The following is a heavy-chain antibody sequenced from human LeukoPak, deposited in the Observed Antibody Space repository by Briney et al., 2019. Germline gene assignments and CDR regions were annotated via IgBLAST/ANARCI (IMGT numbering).Heavy chain of an antibody. V-gene: IGHV3-33*01. CDR2: IWYDGSNK. CDR3: ARDWDSSTIDY. Sequence: PGGSLRLSCAASGFTFSSYGMHWVRQAPGKGLEWVAVIWYDGSNKYYADSVKGRFTISRDNSKNTLYLQMNSLRAEDTAVYYCARDWDSSTIDYWGQGTLATVSS. CDR1: GFTFSSYG. J-gene: IGHJ4*02. D-gene: IGHD2-2*01.